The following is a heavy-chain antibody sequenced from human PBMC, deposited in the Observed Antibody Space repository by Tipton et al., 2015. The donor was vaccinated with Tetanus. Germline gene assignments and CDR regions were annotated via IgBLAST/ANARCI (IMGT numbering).Heavy chain of an antibody. CDR2: IDPNSGGT. Sequence: QLVQSGAEMKKPGAPVKVSCKASGYTFTGYYMYWVRQAPGQGLEWMGWIDPNSGGTVYAQKFQGTVTMTRDTSISTAYMELSSLRSDDTAVYYCARDRGDYIYYGMDVWGPGTTVTVS. CDR3: ARDRGDYIYYGMDV. D-gene: IGHD3-22*01. J-gene: IGHJ6*02. CDR1: GYTFTGYY. V-gene: IGHV1-2*02.